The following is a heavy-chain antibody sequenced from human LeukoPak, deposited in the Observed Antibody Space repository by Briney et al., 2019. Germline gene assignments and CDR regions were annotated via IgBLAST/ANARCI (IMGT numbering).Heavy chain of an antibody. CDR3: AKGLGSSSPIDY. D-gene: IGHD6-6*01. Sequence: GGSLRLSCAASGFTFSSYAMHWVRQAPGKGLEWVAVISYDGSNKYYADSVKGRFTISRDNSKNTLYLQMNSLRAEDTAVYYCAKGLGSSSPIDYWGQGTLVTVSS. CDR1: GFTFSSYA. CDR2: ISYDGSNK. V-gene: IGHV3-30-3*01. J-gene: IGHJ4*02.